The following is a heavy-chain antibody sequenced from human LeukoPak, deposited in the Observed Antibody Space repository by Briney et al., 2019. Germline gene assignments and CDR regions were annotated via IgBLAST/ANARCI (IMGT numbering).Heavy chain of an antibody. D-gene: IGHD6-13*01. CDR2: IYPADSDT. J-gene: IGHJ4*02. CDR1: GYSFTTYW. V-gene: IGHV5-51*01. Sequence: GESLKISCKGSGYSFTTYWIGWVRQMPGKGLEWMGIIYPADSDTRYSPSFQGQVSISADKSITTAYLQWTSLKASDSAIYYCARRRDSNSWYFDYWGQGTLVTVSS. CDR3: ARRRDSNSWYFDY.